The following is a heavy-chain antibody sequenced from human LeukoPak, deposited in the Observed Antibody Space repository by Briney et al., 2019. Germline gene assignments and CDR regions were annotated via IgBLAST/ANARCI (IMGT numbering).Heavy chain of an antibody. D-gene: IGHD2-8*02. CDR2: INLKGGST. CDR3: VRDTYCTGGKWHGYFDH. CDR1: GFTFANYV. V-gene: IGHV3-20*04. J-gene: IGHJ4*02. Sequence: GRSLRLSCAPSGFTFANYVLSWVRQVPGEWLEWVAAINLKGGSTSYADSVQGRFTISRDNAKMSMHLQMNSLRAEDTALYYCVRDTYCTGGKWHGYFDHWGQGTLVTVSS.